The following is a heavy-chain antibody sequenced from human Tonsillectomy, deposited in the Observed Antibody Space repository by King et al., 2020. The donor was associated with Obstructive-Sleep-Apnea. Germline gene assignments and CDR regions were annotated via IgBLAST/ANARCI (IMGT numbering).Heavy chain of an antibody. Sequence: QLVQSGAEVRKPGASVKVSCKASGYIFTGYYMHWVRQAPGQGLEWMGWINPNSGGTNYAQKFQGRVTMTRGASISTAYMELSRLRSDDTAVYYCARGTTYCSGGSCYNDYWGQGTLVTVSS. V-gene: IGHV1-2*02. CDR3: ARGTTYCSGGSCYNDY. CDR1: GYIFTGYY. CDR2: INPNSGGT. J-gene: IGHJ4*02. D-gene: IGHD2-15*01.